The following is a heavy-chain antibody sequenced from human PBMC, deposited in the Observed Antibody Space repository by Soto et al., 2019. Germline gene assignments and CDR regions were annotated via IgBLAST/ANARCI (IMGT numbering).Heavy chain of an antibody. D-gene: IGHD2-21*02. V-gene: IGHV3-30*18. CDR3: AKDKVSVVVTAPFDY. CDR2: ISYDGSNK. CDR1: GFTFSSYG. J-gene: IGHJ4*02. Sequence: PGGSLRLSCAASGFTFSSYGMHWVRQAPCKGLEWVAVISYDGSNKYYADSVKGRFTISRDNSKNTLYLQMNSLRAEDTAVYYCAKDKVSVVVTAPFDYWGKGTLVTVSS.